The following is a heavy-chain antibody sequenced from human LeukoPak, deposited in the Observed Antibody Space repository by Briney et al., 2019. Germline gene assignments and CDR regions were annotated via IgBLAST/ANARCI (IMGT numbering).Heavy chain of an antibody. J-gene: IGHJ4*02. V-gene: IGHV3-49*04. Sequence: GGSLRLSCTASGFTFGDYAMSWVRQAPGKGLEWVGFIRSKAYGGTTEYAASVKGRFTISRDDSKSIAYLQMNSLKTEDTAVYYCAKGPRLSLVGARSYYFDYWGQGTLVTVSS. D-gene: IGHD1-26*01. CDR1: GFTFGDYA. CDR3: AKGPRLSLVGARSYYFDY. CDR2: IRSKAYGGTT.